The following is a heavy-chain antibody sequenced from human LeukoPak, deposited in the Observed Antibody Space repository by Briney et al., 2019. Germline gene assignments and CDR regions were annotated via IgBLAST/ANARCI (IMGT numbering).Heavy chain of an antibody. D-gene: IGHD3-10*01. CDR1: GGSISSYY. V-gene: IGHV4-59*01. CDR2: IYYGGST. Sequence: SSETLSLTCTVSGGSISSYYWSWIRQPPGKGLEWIGYIYYGGSTNYNPSLKSRVTISVDTSKNQFSLKLSSVTAADTAVYYCARDPYGSGTHFDYWGQGTLVTVSS. J-gene: IGHJ4*02. CDR3: ARDPYGSGTHFDY.